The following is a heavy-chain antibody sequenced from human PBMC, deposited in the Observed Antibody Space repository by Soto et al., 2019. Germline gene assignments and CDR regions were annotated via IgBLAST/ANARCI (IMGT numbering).Heavy chain of an antibody. D-gene: IGHD3-3*01. CDR1: GGSISSSSYY. CDR2: IYYSGST. Sequence: QLQLQESGPGLVKPSETLSLTCTVSGGSISSSSYYWGWIRQPPGKGLEWIGSIYYSGSTYYNPSLKSRVTLSVYTSQNQFSLKLSSLTGADTAVSYCACPGLREYEFWSGYYFDYWGQGTLVTVSS. CDR3: ACPGLREYEFWSGYYFDY. J-gene: IGHJ4*02. V-gene: IGHV4-39*01.